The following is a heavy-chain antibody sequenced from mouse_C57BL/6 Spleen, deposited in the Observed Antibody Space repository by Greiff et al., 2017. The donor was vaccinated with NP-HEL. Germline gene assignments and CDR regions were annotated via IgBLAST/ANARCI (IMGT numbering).Heavy chain of an antibody. CDR1: GYTFTSYW. V-gene: IGHV1-64*01. CDR3: ARGGAYGSSRPWFAY. Sequence: QVQLQQPGAELVKPGASVKLSCKASGYTFTSYWMHWVKQRPGQGLEWIGMIHPNSGSTNYNAKFKSKATLTVDKSSSTAYMQLSSLTSEDSAVYYCARGGAYGSSRPWFAYWGQGTLVTVSA. J-gene: IGHJ3*01. CDR2: IHPNSGST. D-gene: IGHD1-1*01.